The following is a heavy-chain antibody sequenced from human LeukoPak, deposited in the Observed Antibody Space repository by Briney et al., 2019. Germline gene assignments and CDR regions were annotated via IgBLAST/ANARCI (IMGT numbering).Heavy chain of an antibody. CDR3: ARGLYLKWLPLPLDY. D-gene: IGHD3-22*01. V-gene: IGHV3-11*01. J-gene: IGHJ4*02. CDR2: ISSSGSTI. CDR1: GFTFSDYY. Sequence: GGSLRLSCAASGFTFSDYYMSWIRQAPGKGLEWVSYISSSGSTIYYADSVKGRFTISRDNAKNSLYLQMNSLRAEDTAVYYCARGLYLKWLPLPLDYWGQGTLVTVSS.